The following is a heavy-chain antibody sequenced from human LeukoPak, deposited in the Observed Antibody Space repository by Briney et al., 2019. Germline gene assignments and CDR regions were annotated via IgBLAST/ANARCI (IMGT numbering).Heavy chain of an antibody. CDR1: GYTFTSYG. J-gene: IGHJ4*02. V-gene: IGHV1-18*01. D-gene: IGHD2-15*01. CDR3: ARDSYCSGGSCYYFDY. CDR2: ISAYNGNT. Sequence: GASVKVSCKVSGYTFTSYGISWVRQAPGQGLEWMGWISAYNGNTNYAQKLQGRVTMTTDTSTSTAYMELRSLRSDDTAGYYCARDSYCSGGSCYYFDYWGQGTLVTVSS.